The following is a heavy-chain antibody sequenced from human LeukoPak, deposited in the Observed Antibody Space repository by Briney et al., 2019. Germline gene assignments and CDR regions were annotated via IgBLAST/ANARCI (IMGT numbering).Heavy chain of an antibody. CDR3: ANEIRPNDY. CDR1: AFDFTSHA. V-gene: IGHV3-23*01. J-gene: IGHJ4*02. Sequence: GGSLRLSCAASAFDFTSHATTWVRQAPGKGLEWVSAISISGTKTYYADSVKGRFTISRDNSKNTLYLQMNSLRVEDTAVYYCANEIRPNDYWGQGTLVTVSS. CDR2: ISISGTKT.